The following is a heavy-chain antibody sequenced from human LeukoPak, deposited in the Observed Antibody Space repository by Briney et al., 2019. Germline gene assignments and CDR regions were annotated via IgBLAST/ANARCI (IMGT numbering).Heavy chain of an antibody. CDR3: AKDTGRPTDAITMEDNAFDI. J-gene: IGHJ3*02. D-gene: IGHD3-3*01. CDR1: GFTFSSYS. Sequence: GGSLRLSCAASGFTFSSYSMNWVRQAPGKGLEWVSYISSSSSTIYYADSVKGRFTIARDNAKNSLYLQMDSLRAEDTALYYCAKDTGRPTDAITMEDNAFDIWGQGTMVTVSS. V-gene: IGHV3-48*01. CDR2: ISSSSSTI.